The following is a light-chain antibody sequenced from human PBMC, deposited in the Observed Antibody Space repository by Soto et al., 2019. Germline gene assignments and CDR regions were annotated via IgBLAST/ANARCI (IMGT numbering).Light chain of an antibody. CDR3: TSYTSSSGYV. CDR1: SSDVGAYNY. J-gene: IGLJ1*01. V-gene: IGLV2-14*01. CDR2: DVS. Sequence: ALTQPVPVSGSPGQSTTMSCTGTSSDVGAYNYVYWYRQHPGKAPKLIIYDVSNRPSGVSNRFSGSKSGNTASLIISGLQAEDEADYYCTSYTSSSGYVFGTGTKVTVL.